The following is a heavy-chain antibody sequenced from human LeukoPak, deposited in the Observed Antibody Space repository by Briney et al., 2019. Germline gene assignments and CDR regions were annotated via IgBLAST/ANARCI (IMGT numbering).Heavy chain of an antibody. CDR3: ARDCSGGSCYGD. V-gene: IGHV3-48*04. D-gene: IGHD2-15*01. CDR2: ISSSSNTI. CDR1: GFTFTTYS. Sequence: HPGGSLRLSCTASGFTFTTYSMNWARQAPGKGLEWISYISSSSNTIHYADSVEGRFTISRDNAKNSLYLQMNNLRAEDTAVYYCARDCSGGSCYGDWGQGTLVTVSS. J-gene: IGHJ4*02.